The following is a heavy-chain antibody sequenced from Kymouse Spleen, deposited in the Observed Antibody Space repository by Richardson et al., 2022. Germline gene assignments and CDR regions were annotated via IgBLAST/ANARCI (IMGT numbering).Heavy chain of an antibody. CDR2: IYYSGST. CDR3: ARQEMGFGELGNYYYGMDV. J-gene: IGHJ6*02. D-gene: IGHD3-10*01. V-gene: IGHV4-39*01. CDR1: GGSISSSSYY. Sequence: QLQLQESGPGLVKPSETLSLTCTVSGGSISSSSYYWGWIRQPPGKGLEWIGSIYYSGSTYYNPSLKSRVTISVDTSKNQFSLKLSSVTAADTAVYYCARQEMGFGELGNYYYGMDVWGQGTTVTVSS.